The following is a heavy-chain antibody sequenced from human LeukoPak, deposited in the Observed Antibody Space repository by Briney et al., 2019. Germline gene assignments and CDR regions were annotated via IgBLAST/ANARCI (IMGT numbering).Heavy chain of an antibody. V-gene: IGHV4-39*01. J-gene: IGHJ5*02. D-gene: IGHD2-2*01. Sequence: SETLSLTCTVSGDSVTSGAYYWGWIRQPPGKGLEFIGLVYYTGSPYYNPSLKSRVAISVDKSKNQFSLSLRLVTAADTAVYYCARRGIAVRPAIPGNFFDPWGPGTLATVSS. CDR2: VYYTGSP. CDR3: ARRGIAVRPAIPGNFFDP. CDR1: GDSVTSGAYY.